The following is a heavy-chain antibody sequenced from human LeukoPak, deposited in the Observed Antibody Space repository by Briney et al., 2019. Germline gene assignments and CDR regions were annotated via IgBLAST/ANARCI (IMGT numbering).Heavy chain of an antibody. J-gene: IGHJ3*02. CDR3: AKVDGRLELLDAFDI. V-gene: IGHV3-9*01. Sequence: PGGSLRLSRAASGFTFDDYAMHWVRQAPGKGLEWVSGISWNSGSIGYADSVKGRFTISRDNAKNSLYLQMNSLRAEDTALYYCAKVDGRLELLDAFDIWGQGTMVTVSS. CDR1: GFTFDDYA. D-gene: IGHD1-26*01. CDR2: ISWNSGSI.